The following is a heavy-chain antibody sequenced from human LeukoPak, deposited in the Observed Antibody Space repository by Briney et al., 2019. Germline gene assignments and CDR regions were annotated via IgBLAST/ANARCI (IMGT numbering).Heavy chain of an antibody. D-gene: IGHD1-20*01. Sequence: GGSLRLSCAASGFTFRSYEMNWVRQAPGKGLEWVSYISSSGSTIYYADSVKGRFTISRDNAKNSLYLQMNSLRAEDTAVYYCARIRYNWNFDYWGQGTLVTVSS. CDR1: GFTFRSYE. J-gene: IGHJ4*02. CDR3: ARIRYNWNFDY. V-gene: IGHV3-48*03. CDR2: ISSSGSTI.